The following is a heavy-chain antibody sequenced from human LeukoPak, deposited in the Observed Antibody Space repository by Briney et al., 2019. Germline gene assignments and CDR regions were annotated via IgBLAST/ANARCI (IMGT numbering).Heavy chain of an antibody. CDR1: GFTFSSYW. J-gene: IGHJ4*02. CDR3: AREGITIFGVVTHLDY. CDR2: IKQDGSEK. Sequence: GGSLRLSCAASGFTFSSYWMSWVRQAPGKGLEWVANIKQDGSEKYYVDSVKGRFTISRDNAKNSLYLQMNSLRAEDTAVYYCAREGITIFGVVTHLDYWGQGTLVTVSS. D-gene: IGHD3-3*01. V-gene: IGHV3-7*01.